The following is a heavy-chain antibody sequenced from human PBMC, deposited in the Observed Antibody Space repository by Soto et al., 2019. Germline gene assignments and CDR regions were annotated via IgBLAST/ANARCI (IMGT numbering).Heavy chain of an antibody. J-gene: IGHJ4*02. V-gene: IGHV4-59*08. CDR1: GGSITSYY. CDR3: ARLGRWLQALDS. D-gene: IGHD5-12*01. CDR2: IYYSGNT. Sequence: SETLSLTCSVSGGSITSYYWSWIRQPPGKGLEWIGYIYYSGNTNYNPSLKSRVTISVDTSKNQFSLKLRSVSAADTAVYYCARLGRWLQALDSWGQGTLVTVS.